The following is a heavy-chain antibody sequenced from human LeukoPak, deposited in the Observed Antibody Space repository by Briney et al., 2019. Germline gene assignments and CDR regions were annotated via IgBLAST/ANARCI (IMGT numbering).Heavy chain of an antibody. V-gene: IGHV1-2*02. CDR1: GYTFTGYY. CDR2: INPNSGGT. J-gene: IGHJ3*02. CDR3: ARDSVIVVASRTFDI. Sequence: ASVKVSCKASGYTFTGYYMHWVRQATGQGLEWMGWINPNSGGTNYAQKLQGRVTMTTDTSTSTAYMELRSLRSDDTAVYYCARDSVIVVASRTFDIWGQGTMVTVSS. D-gene: IGHD3-22*01.